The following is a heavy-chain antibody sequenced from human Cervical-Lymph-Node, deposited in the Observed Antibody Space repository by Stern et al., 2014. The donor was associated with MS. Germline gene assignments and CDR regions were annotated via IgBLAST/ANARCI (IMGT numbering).Heavy chain of an antibody. CDR1: GFTFDDYA. J-gene: IGHJ4*02. CDR3: AKDINLRGTYYFDY. D-gene: IGHD2-15*01. CDR2: ISWNSGNI. V-gene: IGHV3-9*01. Sequence: QLVESGGGLVQPGRSLRLSCAASGFTFDDYAMHWVRQAPGKGLEWVSGISWNSGNIGYADSVKDRFTISRDNAKNSLYLQMNSLRAEDTALYYCAKDINLRGTYYFDYWGQGTLVTVSS.